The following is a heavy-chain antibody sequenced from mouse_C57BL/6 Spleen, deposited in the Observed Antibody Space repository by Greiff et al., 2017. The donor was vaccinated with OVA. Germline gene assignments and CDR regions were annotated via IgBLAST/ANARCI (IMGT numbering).Heavy chain of an antibody. D-gene: IGHD4-1*01. CDR3: AGAWDGWFAY. Sequence: QVQLQQSGPELVKPGASVKISCKASGYAFSSSWMNWVKQRPGKGLEWIGRIYPGDGDTNYNGKFKGKATLTADKSSSTAYMRLSSLTSEDSAVYFCAGAWDGWFAYWGQGTLVTVSA. CDR2: IYPGDGDT. J-gene: IGHJ3*01. CDR1: GYAFSSSW. V-gene: IGHV1-82*01.